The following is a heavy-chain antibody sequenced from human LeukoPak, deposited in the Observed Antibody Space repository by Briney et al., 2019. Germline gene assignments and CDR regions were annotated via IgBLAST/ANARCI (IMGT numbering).Heavy chain of an antibody. CDR1: GGSFSRYY. D-gene: IGHD5-24*01. V-gene: IGHV4-34*01. CDR3: ARGATISETGYFDF. CDR2: IDHRGDT. Sequence: PSETLSLTCAVYGGSFSRYYWSWIRQSPGKGLEWIAEIDHRGDTNYNPSVKSRGTISVDTSKNQFSLKVRSLSAADTAVYYCARGATISETGYFDFWGQGNLVTVSS. J-gene: IGHJ4*03.